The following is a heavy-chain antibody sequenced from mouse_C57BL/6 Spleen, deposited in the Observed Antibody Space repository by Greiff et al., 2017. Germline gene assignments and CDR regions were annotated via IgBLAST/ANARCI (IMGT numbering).Heavy chain of an antibody. J-gene: IGHJ4*01. CDR2: IHPNSGST. V-gene: IGHV1-64*01. CDR1: GYTFTSYW. Sequence: QVQLQQPGAELVKPGASVKLSCKASGYTFTSYWMHWVKQRPGQGLEWIGMIHPNSGSTNYNEKFKSKATLTVDRSSSTAYMQLSSLTSEDSAVYYCASGIYYDYDRAMDYWGQGTSVTVSS. CDR3: ASGIYYDYDRAMDY. D-gene: IGHD2-4*01.